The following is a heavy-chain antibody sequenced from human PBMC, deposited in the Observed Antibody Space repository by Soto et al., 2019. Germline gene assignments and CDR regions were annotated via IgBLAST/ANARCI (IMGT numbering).Heavy chain of an antibody. D-gene: IGHD1-1*01. CDR1: GFTFSSYS. V-gene: IGHV3-21*01. J-gene: IGHJ4*02. CDR2: ISSSSSYI. CDR3: ASHRTLLEVLDY. Sequence: EVQLVESGGGLVKPGGSLRLSCAASGFTFSSYSMNWVRQAPGKGLEWVSSISSSSSYIYYADSVKGRFTISRDNAKNSLYLQMNRLRGEDTAVYYCASHRTLLEVLDYWGQGTLVTVSS.